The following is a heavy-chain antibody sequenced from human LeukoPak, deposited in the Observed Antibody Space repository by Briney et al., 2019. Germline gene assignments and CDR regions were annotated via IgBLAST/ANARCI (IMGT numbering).Heavy chain of an antibody. V-gene: IGHV3-23*01. Sequence: GGSLRLSCAASGCTFSSYAISWGRQAPGKGLEWVSTIDVGTSTTFYADSVKGRFAIFRDNSKNTVYLQMDRLRALGTAVYFCAKSGQFDSWGQGTLVTVSS. CDR1: GCTFSSYA. J-gene: IGHJ4*02. CDR2: IDVGTSTT. CDR3: AKSGQFDS.